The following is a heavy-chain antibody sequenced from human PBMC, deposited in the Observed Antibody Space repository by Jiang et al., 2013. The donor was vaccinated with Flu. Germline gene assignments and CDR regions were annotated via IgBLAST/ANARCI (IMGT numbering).Heavy chain of an antibody. V-gene: IGHV1-46*01. CDR3: AREDTPATTVITAFDH. Sequence: QLVESGAEMKKPGASVMLSCKPSGYSFTSHNIHWVRQASGQGFEWMGTINPRGGSTTYAQKFLRRVILTIDTSTDTVFLELSSLRSDDTAVYYCAREDTPATTVITAFDHWGQGTLVTVSS. CDR2: INPRGGST. D-gene: IGHD4-23*01. J-gene: IGHJ5*02. CDR1: GYSFTSHN.